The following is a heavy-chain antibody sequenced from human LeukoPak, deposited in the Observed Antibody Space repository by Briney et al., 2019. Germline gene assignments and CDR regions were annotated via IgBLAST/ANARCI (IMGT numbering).Heavy chain of an antibody. J-gene: IGHJ4*02. CDR1: GFTFSSYA. D-gene: IGHD6-6*01. CDR3: AKEVAAGRKGIDY. V-gene: IGHV3-23*01. Sequence: GGSLRLSCAASGFTFSSYAMSWVRQAPGKGLEWVSGITGSGGGTYYADSVKGRFTISRDSSSSTLFLQMKSLRAEDTAAYYCAKEVAAGRKGIDYWGQGILVTVSS. CDR2: ITGSGGGT.